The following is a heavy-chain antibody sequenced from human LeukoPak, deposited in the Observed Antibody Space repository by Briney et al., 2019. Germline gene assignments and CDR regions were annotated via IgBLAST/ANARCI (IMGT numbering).Heavy chain of an antibody. CDR2: ISCSGDSA. V-gene: IGHV3-23*01. D-gene: IGHD2-15*01. Sequence: GGSLRLSCAASGFTFSSYAMSWVRQAPGEGLGWVSAISCSGDSAFYADSVKGRFTISRDNSKKTLYLQMNSLRAEDTAAYYCAKTRGYCSGGSCYSDYWGQGTLVTVSS. J-gene: IGHJ4*02. CDR3: AKTRGYCSGGSCYSDY. CDR1: GFTFSSYA.